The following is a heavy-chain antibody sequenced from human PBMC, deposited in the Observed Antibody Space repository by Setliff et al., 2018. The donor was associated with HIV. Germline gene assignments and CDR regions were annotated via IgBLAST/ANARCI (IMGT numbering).Heavy chain of an antibody. CDR2: ISRSGGIT. D-gene: IGHD2-2*01. Sequence: PGGSLRLSCAASGFTFSSYAMSWVRQTPGKGLEWVSAISRSGGITYYADSVKGRFTISRDNAKNSLYLQMSILRAEDTALYYCAKDIIPAGLFHDLWGQGTLVTVSS. CDR1: GFTFSSYA. V-gene: IGHV3-23*01. CDR3: AKDIIPAGLFHDL. J-gene: IGHJ5*02.